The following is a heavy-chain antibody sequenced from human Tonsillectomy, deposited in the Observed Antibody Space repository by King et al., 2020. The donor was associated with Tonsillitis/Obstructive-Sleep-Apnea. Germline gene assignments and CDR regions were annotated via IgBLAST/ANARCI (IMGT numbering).Heavy chain of an antibody. V-gene: IGHV2-26*01. J-gene: IGHJ4*02. D-gene: IGHD1-7*01. CDR3: ASLGGNYPYYFDY. CDR1: LLSLSNARMG. CDR2: IFSNDEK. Sequence: TLQESGPVLVKPTETLTLTCTVSLLSLSNARMGVSWIRQPPGKALEWLAHIFSNDEKSYSTSLKSRLTISKDTSKSQVVLTMPNMDPVDTATYYCASLGGNYPYYFDYWGQGSLVTVSS.